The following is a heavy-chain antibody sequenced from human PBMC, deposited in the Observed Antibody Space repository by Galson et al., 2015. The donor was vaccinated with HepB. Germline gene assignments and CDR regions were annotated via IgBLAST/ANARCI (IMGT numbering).Heavy chain of an antibody. CDR1: RGPFSRYV. CDR2: IIAIFGTP. Sequence: PVKVSCKASRGPFSRYVTNWVRQAPRQAVEWRAGIIAIFGTPPYGQQLQARITITAEESTSTAYLELSSLRSDDTAVYYCARPQRYYSDSSGYYKVWGQGTTVTVSS. CDR3: ARPQRYYSDSSGYYKV. V-gene: IGHV1-69*13. J-gene: IGHJ6*02. D-gene: IGHD3-22*01.